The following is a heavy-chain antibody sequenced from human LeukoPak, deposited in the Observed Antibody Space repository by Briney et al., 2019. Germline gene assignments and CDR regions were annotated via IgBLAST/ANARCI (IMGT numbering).Heavy chain of an antibody. V-gene: IGHV3-30*19. D-gene: IGHD1-7*01. CDR3: ARVNWNYGGWPPGYFDY. CDR2: MSYDGSNK. Sequence: GGSLRLSCGASGFSFSDYGMQWVRQAAGKGRDWVAFMSYDGSNKYYADSVKGRFTISRDTSKNPLYLQMNSLRAEDTAVYYCARVNWNYGGWPPGYFDYWGQGTLVTVSS. CDR1: GFSFSDYG. J-gene: IGHJ4*02.